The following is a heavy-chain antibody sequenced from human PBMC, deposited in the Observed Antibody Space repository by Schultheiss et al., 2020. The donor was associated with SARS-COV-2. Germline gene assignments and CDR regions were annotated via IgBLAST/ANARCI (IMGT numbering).Heavy chain of an antibody. D-gene: IGHD6-13*01. V-gene: IGHV4-59*12. J-gene: IGHJ2*01. Sequence: SETLSLTCTVSGGSISSYYWSWIRQPPGKGLEWIGYIYYSGSTNYNPSLKSRVTMSVDTSKNQFSLKLSSVTAADTAVYYCARGTPYSSSWPYWYFDLWGRGTLVTVSS. CDR3: ARGTPYSSSWPYWYFDL. CDR1: GGSISSYY. CDR2: IYYSGST.